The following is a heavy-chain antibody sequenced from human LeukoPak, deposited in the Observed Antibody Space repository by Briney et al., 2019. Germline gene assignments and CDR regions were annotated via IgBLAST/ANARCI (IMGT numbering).Heavy chain of an antibody. CDR1: GYTFTGYY. V-gene: IGHV1-2*02. Sequence: ASVKVSCKASGYTFTGYYMHWVRQAPGQGLEWMGWINPNSGGTNYAQKVQGRVTMTRDTSISTAYMELSRLRSDDTAVYYCARDGGDIGGDYWGQGTLVTVSS. D-gene: IGHD5-12*01. CDR3: ARDGGDIGGDY. CDR2: INPNSGGT. J-gene: IGHJ4*02.